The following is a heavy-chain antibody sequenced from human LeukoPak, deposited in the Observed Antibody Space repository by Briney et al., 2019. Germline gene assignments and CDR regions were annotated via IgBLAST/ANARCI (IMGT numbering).Heavy chain of an antibody. CDR1: GFTFSTYG. CDR2: ISTDGYTT. D-gene: IGHD2-15*01. Sequence: GGSLRLSCAASGFTFSTYGMHWVRQAPRKGLVWVSRISTDGYTTDYADFVQGRFTASRDNTKNTWSLEMNSLRAEDTAVYYCVVGGSPGYWGQGTLVTVSS. V-gene: IGHV3-74*01. CDR3: VVGGSPGY. J-gene: IGHJ4*02.